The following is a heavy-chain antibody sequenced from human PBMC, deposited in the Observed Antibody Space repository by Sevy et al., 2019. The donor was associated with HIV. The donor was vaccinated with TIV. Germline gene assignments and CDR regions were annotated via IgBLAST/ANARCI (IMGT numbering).Heavy chain of an antibody. CDR3: ARHVDTAMGTEGFYFDY. CDR2: IYYSGST. V-gene: IGHV4-39*01. J-gene: IGHJ4*02. D-gene: IGHD5-18*01. CDR1: GGSISSSSYY. Sequence: SETLSLTCTVSGGSISSSSYYWGWIRQPPGKGLEWIGSIYYSGSTYYNPSLKSRVTISVDTSKNQFSLKLSSVTAADTAVYYCARHVDTAMGTEGFYFDYWGQGTLVTVSS.